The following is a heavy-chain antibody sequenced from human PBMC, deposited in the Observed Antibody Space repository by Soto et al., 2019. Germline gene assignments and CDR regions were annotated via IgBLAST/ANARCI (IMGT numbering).Heavy chain of an antibody. J-gene: IGHJ6*02. CDR1: GGSISSGGYY. CDR2: IYYSGST. D-gene: IGHD1-1*01. Sequence: SETLSLPCTVSGGSISSGGYYWSCIRQHPGKGLEWIGYIYYSGSTYYNPSLKSRVTISVDTSKNQFSLKLSSVTAADTAVYYCARSRERYYYYYGMDVWGQGTTVTSP. CDR3: ARSRERYYYYYGMDV. V-gene: IGHV4-31*03.